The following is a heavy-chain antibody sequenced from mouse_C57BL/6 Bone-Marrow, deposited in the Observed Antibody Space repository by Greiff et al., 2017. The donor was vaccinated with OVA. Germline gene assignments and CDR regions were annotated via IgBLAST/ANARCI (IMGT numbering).Heavy chain of an antibody. CDR2: ISSGSSTI. D-gene: IGHD3-1*01. J-gene: IGHJ3*01. CDR3: ARSLFSAWFAY. CDR1: GFTFSDYG. V-gene: IGHV5-17*01. Sequence: EVKLVESGGGLVKPGGSLKLSCAASGFTFSDYGMHWVRQAPEKGLEWVAYISSGSSTIYYADTVKGRFTISRDNDKNTLCRQMTSLRSEDTAMYYCARSLFSAWFAYWGQGTLVTVSA.